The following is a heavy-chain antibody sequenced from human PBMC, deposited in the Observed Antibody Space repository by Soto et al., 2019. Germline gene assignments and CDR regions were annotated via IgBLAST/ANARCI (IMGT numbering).Heavy chain of an antibody. D-gene: IGHD3-22*01. CDR1: GYTFPSYG. CDR2: ISAYNGNT. J-gene: IGHJ6*02. V-gene: IGHV1-18*04. Sequence: ASVKVSCKASGYTFPSYGISWVRQAPGQGLEWMGWISAYNGNTNYAQKLQGRVTMTTDTSTSTAYMELRSLRSDDTAVYYCARMDYYDSSGYYFYYGMDVWGQGTTVTVSS. CDR3: ARMDYYDSSGYYFYYGMDV.